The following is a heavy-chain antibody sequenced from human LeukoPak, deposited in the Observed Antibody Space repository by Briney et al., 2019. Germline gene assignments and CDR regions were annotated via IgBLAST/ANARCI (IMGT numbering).Heavy chain of an antibody. Sequence: GSLRLSCAASGFTFSSYGMSWVRQSPGKGLEWIGEIYPSGRINYNPSLKSRITISVDKSKNQFSLELNSVTAADTAVYYCARNGYYCIDVWGRGTTVTVSS. D-gene: IGHD2-8*01. CDR2: IYPSGRI. V-gene: IGHV4-4*02. J-gene: IGHJ6*03. CDR3: ARNGYYCIDV. CDR1: GFTFSSYGM.